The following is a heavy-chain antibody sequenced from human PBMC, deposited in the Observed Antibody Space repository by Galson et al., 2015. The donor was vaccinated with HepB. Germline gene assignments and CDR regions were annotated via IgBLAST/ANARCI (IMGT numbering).Heavy chain of an antibody. V-gene: IGHV3-30-3*01. CDR3: ARGFDFGVVTQSLAYYYYGMDV. D-gene: IGHD3-3*01. CDR2: ISYDGSNK. Sequence: SLRLSCAASGFTFSSYAMHWVRQAPGKGLEWVAVISYDGSNKYYADSVKGRFTISRDNSKNTLYLQMNSLRAEDTAVYYCARGFDFGVVTQSLAYYYYGMDVWGQGTTVTVSS. CDR1: GFTFSSYA. J-gene: IGHJ6*02.